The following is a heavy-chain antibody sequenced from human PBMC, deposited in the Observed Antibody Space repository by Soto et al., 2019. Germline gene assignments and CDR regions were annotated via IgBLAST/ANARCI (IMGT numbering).Heavy chain of an antibody. CDR3: ARDGTGSLYDY. J-gene: IGHJ4*02. D-gene: IGHD1-26*01. Sequence: PGGSLRLSCAASESTFSNSGMHWVRQAPGKGLKWVAVISNDGSDKYYADSVKGRFTISRENSKKTLYLQMNSLRAEDTAVYYCARDGTGSLYDYWGQGTLVTVSS. V-gene: IGHV3-30*03. CDR2: ISNDGSDK. CDR1: ESTFSNSG.